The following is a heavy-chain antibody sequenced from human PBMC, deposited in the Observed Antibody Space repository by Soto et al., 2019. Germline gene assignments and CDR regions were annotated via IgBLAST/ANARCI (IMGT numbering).Heavy chain of an antibody. Sequence: ASVKGSCKASGYTFTSYYIHWVRQAPGQGLEWMGIINPSGGSTSYAQKFQGRVTMTRDTSTSTVYMELSSLRSEDTAVYYCARGPVVVLMVYAIHYYYMDVWGKGTTVTVSS. J-gene: IGHJ6*03. CDR2: INPSGGST. CDR1: GYTFTSYY. D-gene: IGHD2-8*01. CDR3: ARGPVVVLMVYAIHYYYMDV. V-gene: IGHV1-46*03.